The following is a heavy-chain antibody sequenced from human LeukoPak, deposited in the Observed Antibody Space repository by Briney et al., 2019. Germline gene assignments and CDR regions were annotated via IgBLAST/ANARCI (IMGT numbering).Heavy chain of an antibody. CDR2: IIPIFGTA. CDR3: ARDRGYCTRTNCYRGWFDP. Sequence: EASVKVSCKASGGTFSTFTINWVRQAPGQGLEWMGGIIPIFGTAYYAQHFQGRVTITADESASTAYMEVRSLRSEDTAVYYCARDRGYCTRTNCYRGWFDPWGQGTLVTVSS. D-gene: IGHD2-2*02. J-gene: IGHJ5*02. V-gene: IGHV1-69*13. CDR1: GGTFSTFT.